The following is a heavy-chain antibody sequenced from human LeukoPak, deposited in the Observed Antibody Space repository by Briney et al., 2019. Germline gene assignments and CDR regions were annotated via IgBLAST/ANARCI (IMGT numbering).Heavy chain of an antibody. CDR1: GGSISSGDYY. CDR3: ARGYYYDSSGYYY. CDR2: IYYSGST. Sequence: SETLSLTCTVSGGSISSGDYYWSWIRQPPGKGLEWIGYIYYSGSTYYNPSLKSRVTISVDTSKNQFSLKLSSVTAADMAVYYCARGYYYDSSGYYYWGQGTLVTVSS. J-gene: IGHJ4*02. D-gene: IGHD3-22*01. V-gene: IGHV4-30-4*01.